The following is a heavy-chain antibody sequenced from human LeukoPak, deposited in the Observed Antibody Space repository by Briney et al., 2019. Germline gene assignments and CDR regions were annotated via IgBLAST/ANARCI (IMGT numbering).Heavy chain of an antibody. CDR3: TRDDYGDYGWFDP. D-gene: IGHD4-17*01. V-gene: IGHV3-49*04. CDR2: ISSNLYGGTT. CDR1: GFTFGDYA. Sequence: PGGSLRLSCTASGFTFGDYAMSWVRQAPGRGLEWVGFISSNLYGGTTKYAASVQGRFTISRDDSKSTAYLQMNSLKTEDTAMYYCTRDDYGDYGWFDPWGQGTLVTVSS. J-gene: IGHJ5*02.